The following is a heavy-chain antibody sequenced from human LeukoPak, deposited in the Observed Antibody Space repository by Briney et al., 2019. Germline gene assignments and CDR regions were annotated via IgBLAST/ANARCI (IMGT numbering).Heavy chain of an antibody. CDR3: AKNSIAVAGTLDY. J-gene: IGHJ4*02. D-gene: IGHD6-19*01. CDR1: GFTFSSYA. CDR2: ISGSGGST. V-gene: IGHV3-23*01. Sequence: PGGSLRLSRAASGFTFSSYAMSWVRQAPGKGLEWVSAISGSGGSTYYADSVKGRFTISRGNSKNTLYLQMNSLRAEDTAVYYCAKNSIAVAGTLDYWGQGTLVTVSS.